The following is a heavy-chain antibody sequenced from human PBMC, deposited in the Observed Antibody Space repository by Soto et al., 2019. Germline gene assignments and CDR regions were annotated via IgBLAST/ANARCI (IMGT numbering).Heavy chain of an antibody. CDR2: ISSSSSYI. CDR3: ARAAGSDYYFDY. D-gene: IGHD3-10*01. CDR1: GFTFSSYA. J-gene: IGHJ4*02. Sequence: GGSLRLSCAASGFTFSSYAMNWVRQAPGKGLEWVSSISSSSSYIYYADSMKGRFTISRDNAKNSLYLQMNSLRAEDTAVYYCARAAGSDYYFDYWGQGTLVTVSS. V-gene: IGHV3-21*01.